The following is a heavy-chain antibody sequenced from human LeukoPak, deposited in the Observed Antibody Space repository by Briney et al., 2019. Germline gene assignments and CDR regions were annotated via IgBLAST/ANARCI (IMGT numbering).Heavy chain of an antibody. CDR3: ARCRSYGFVYYALDV. J-gene: IGHJ6*02. V-gene: IGHV4-59*01. CDR1: GGSISSSY. D-gene: IGHD5-18*01. CDR2: IYSSGSA. Sequence: SETLSLTCSVSGGSISSSYWSWIRQPPGKGLEWIGNIYSSGSANYNPSLKSRVTISIDASKTQLSLRLTSLAAADTAVYYCARCRSYGFVYYALDVWGQGTTVIVSS.